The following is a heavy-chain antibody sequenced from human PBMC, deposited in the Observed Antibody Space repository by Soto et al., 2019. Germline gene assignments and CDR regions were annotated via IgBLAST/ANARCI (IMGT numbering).Heavy chain of an antibody. Sequence: XGSLRLSCSASGFTFSSYAMSWVRQAPGKGLEWVSAISGSGGSTYYADSVKGRFTISRDNSKNTLYLQMNSLRAEDTAVYYCAKVYGYSSSGFDYWGKGTLVTVS. V-gene: IGHV3-23*01. J-gene: IGHJ4*02. CDR1: GFTFSSYA. CDR2: ISGSGGST. CDR3: AKVYGYSSSGFDY. D-gene: IGHD6-6*01.